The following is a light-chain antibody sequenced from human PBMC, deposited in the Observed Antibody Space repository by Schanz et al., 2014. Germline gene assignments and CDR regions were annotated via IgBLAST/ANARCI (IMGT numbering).Light chain of an antibody. J-gene: IGKJ2*02. CDR1: QSISSY. CDR3: QQSYSTPRT. CDR2: TAS. Sequence: DIQMTQSPSSLSASVGDRVTITCRASQSISSYLNWYQQKPGNAPKLLIYTASNLQTGVPSSFAGNGSGTDFTLTISSLQPEDFATYYCQQSYSTPRTFGQGTKLEIK. V-gene: IGKV1-39*01.